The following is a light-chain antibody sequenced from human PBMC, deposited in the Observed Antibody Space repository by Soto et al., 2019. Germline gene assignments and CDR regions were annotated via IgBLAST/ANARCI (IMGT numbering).Light chain of an antibody. Sequence: DIQMTQSPSTLSASIGDTVTINCRASESINSRLAWYQQSPGKAPRILIYKASSLEREVPSRFSGSGSGTEYTLTIRSLEPDDFAPYYCHQYDSYPWTFGQGTQVEVK. V-gene: IGKV1-5*03. CDR1: ESINSR. CDR2: KAS. CDR3: HQYDSYPWT. J-gene: IGKJ1*01.